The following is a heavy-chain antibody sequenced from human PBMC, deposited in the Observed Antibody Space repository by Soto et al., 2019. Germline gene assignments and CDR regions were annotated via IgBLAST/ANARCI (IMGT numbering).Heavy chain of an antibody. CDR3: ARELGQKFDY. V-gene: IGHV3-21*01. CDR2: ISSSSSYI. CDR1: GFTFSSYS. J-gene: IGHJ4*02. Sequence: VQLVESGGGVVQPGRSLRLSCAASGFTFSSYSMNWVRQAPGKGLEWVSSISSSSSYIYYADSVKGRFTISRDNAKNSLYLQMNSLRAEDTAVYYCARELGQKFDYWGQGTLVTVSS.